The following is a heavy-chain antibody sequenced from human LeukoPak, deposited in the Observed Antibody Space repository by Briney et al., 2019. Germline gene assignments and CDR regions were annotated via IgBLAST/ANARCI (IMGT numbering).Heavy chain of an antibody. Sequence: SETLSLTCTVSGGSISSGSYYWSWIRQPAGKGLEWIGRIYTSGSTNYNPSLKSRVTISVDTSKNQFSLKLSSVTAADTAVYYCARVRLAYGSGSYGYWGQGTLVTVSS. J-gene: IGHJ4*02. CDR2: IYTSGST. V-gene: IGHV4-61*02. CDR1: GGSISSGSYY. CDR3: ARVRLAYGSGSYGY. D-gene: IGHD3-10*01.